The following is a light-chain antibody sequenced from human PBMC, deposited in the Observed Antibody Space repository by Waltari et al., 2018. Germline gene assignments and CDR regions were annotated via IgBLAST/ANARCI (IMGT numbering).Light chain of an antibody. J-gene: IGKJ2*01. CDR3: QLYNMWPPGT. V-gene: IGKV3-15*01. CDR1: QSVNSN. Sequence: EIVMTQSPATLSVSPGERATLSCRASQSVNSNLAWYQQRPGQAPRILIFAASIRATDVPARFSGSWSGTDFTLTISNLQSEDFAVYYCQLYNMWPPGTFGPGTKLEIK. CDR2: AAS.